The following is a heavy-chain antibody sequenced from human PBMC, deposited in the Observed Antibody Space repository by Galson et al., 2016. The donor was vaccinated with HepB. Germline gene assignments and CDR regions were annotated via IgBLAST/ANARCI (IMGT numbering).Heavy chain of an antibody. D-gene: IGHD5-24*01. V-gene: IGHV4-4*02. CDR2: IYHSGST. CDR3: ARDSLQSDSPGANYYYYYGMDV. CDR1: GGSISSSNW. Sequence: SETLSLTCAVSGGSISSSNWWSWVRQPPGEGLEWIGEIYHSGSTNYNPSLKSRVTISVDKSKNQFSLKLSSVTAADTAVYYCARDSLQSDSPGANYYYYYGMDVWGQGTTVTVSS. J-gene: IGHJ6*02.